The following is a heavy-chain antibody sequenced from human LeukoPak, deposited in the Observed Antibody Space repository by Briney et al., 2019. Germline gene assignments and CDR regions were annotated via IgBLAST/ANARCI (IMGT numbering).Heavy chain of an antibody. V-gene: IGHV3-30*02. Sequence: GGSLRLSCAASGFTFSSYGMHWVRQAPGKGLEWVAFIRYDGSNKYYADSVKGRFTISRDNSKNTLYLQMNSPRAEDTALYYCARGYYYGSGNDYWGQGTLVTVSS. J-gene: IGHJ4*02. CDR1: GFTFSSYG. CDR3: ARGYYYGSGNDY. D-gene: IGHD3-10*01. CDR2: IRYDGSNK.